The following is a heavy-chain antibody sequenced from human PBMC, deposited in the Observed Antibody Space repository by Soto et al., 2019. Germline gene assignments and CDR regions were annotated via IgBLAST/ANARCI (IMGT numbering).Heavy chain of an antibody. CDR1: GGSISGGGSS. CDR3: DRLQFGEGFDY. V-gene: IGHV4-30-2*01. CDR2: MLQTGSN. Sequence: SETLSLTCAVSGGSISGGGSSWIWIRQPPGKGLEWIGYMLQTGSNQYTPSLKSRDSMSLDKPKNQCSANLTPVTAGDTAGYYCDRLQFGEGFDYWGQGALVTVSS. D-gene: IGHD3-10*01. J-gene: IGHJ4*02.